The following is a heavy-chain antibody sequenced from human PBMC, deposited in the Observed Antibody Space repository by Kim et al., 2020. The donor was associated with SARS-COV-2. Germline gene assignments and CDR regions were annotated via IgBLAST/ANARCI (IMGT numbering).Heavy chain of an antibody. Sequence: GGSLRLSCAASGFTFSSYSMNWVRQAPGKGLEWVSSISSSSSYIYYADSVMGRFTISRDNAKNSLYLQMNSLRAEDTAVYYCARAEDIVVVPAATNYYYYGMDVWGQGTTVTVSS. V-gene: IGHV3-21*01. J-gene: IGHJ6*02. CDR3: ARAEDIVVVPAATNYYYYGMDV. CDR2: ISSSSSYI. D-gene: IGHD2-2*01. CDR1: GFTFSSYS.